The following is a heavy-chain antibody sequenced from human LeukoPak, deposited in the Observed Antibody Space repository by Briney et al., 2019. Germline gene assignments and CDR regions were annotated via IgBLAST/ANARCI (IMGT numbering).Heavy chain of an antibody. Sequence: ASVKVSCKASGYTFSTYDINWVRQVTGQGLEWMGWMNPNSGNTGYAQKIQGRVTMTRNTAINTAYMEMSSLRSEDTAVYYCARGPSRDYGSGSSWFDPWGQGTLVTVSS. CDR3: ARGPSRDYGSGSSWFDP. V-gene: IGHV1-8*01. J-gene: IGHJ5*02. CDR2: MNPNSGNT. D-gene: IGHD3-10*01. CDR1: GYTFSTYD.